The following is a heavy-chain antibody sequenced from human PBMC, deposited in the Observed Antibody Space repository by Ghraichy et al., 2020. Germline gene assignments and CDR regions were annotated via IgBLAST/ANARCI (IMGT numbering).Heavy chain of an antibody. V-gene: IGHV4-39*07. CDR2: IYYSGST. D-gene: IGHD6-19*01. CDR3: AREGWLAVAGY. CDR1: GGSISSSSYY. Sequence: SETLSLTCTVSGGSISSSSYYWGWIRQPPGKGLEWIGSIYYSGSTYYNPSLKSRVTISVDTSKNQFSLKLSSVTAADTAVYYCAREGWLAVAGYWGQGTLVTVSS. J-gene: IGHJ4*01.